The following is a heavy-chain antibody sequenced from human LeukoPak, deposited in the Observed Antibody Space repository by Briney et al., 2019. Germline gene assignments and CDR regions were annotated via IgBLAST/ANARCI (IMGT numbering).Heavy chain of an antibody. D-gene: IGHD2-15*01. V-gene: IGHV1-18*01. J-gene: IGHJ6*03. Sequence: ASVKVSCKASGYTFTSYGISWVRQAPGQGLEWMGWISAYNGNTNYAQKLQGRVTMTTDTSASTAYMELSSLRSEDTAVYYCARKKVVVVAATPDYYYYYMDVWGKGTTVTVSS. CDR2: ISAYNGNT. CDR3: ARKKVVVVAATPDYYYYYMDV. CDR1: GYTFTSYG.